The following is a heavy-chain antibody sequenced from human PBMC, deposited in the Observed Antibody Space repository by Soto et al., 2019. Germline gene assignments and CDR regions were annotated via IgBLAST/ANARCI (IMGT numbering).Heavy chain of an antibody. J-gene: IGHJ5*02. CDR3: ARDLHDYVSFRFDP. CDR1: GFTFSSYR. CDR2: ISRSSSYI. V-gene: IGHV3-21*01. Sequence: PGGSMRLSSAASGFTFSSYRMNWVRQAPGKGLEWVSSISRSSSYIYYADSVKGRFTISRDNAKNSLYLQMNSLRAEDTAVYYCARDLHDYVSFRFDPWGQGTVVTSPQ. D-gene: IGHD3-16*01.